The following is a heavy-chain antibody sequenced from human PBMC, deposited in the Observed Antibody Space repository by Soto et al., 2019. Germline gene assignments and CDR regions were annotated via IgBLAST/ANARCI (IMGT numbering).Heavy chain of an antibody. V-gene: IGHV4-39*01. Sequence: SETLSLTCTVSGGSIITSSYYWGWIRQPPGKGLEWIGSIFYSGTTYYNPSLKSRVTISVDTSKNQFSLKLSSVTVGDTAIYYCARHAILWVPAAIGPWGQGALVTVSS. D-gene: IGHD2-2*01. CDR1: GGSIITSSYY. CDR3: ARHAILWVPAAIGP. J-gene: IGHJ5*02. CDR2: IFYSGTT.